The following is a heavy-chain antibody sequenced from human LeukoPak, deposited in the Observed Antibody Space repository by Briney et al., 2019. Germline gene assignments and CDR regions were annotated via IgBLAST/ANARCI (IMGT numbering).Heavy chain of an antibody. Sequence: SETLSLTCAVYGGSFSGYYWSWIRQPPGKGLEWIGEINHSGSTNYNPSLKSRVTISVDTSKNQFSLKLSSVTAADTAVYYRARAAYSSSWYGPKYYYYYGMDVWGQGTTVTVSS. J-gene: IGHJ6*02. CDR1: GGSFSGYY. D-gene: IGHD6-13*01. V-gene: IGHV4-34*01. CDR2: INHSGST. CDR3: ARAAYSSSWYGPKYYYYYGMDV.